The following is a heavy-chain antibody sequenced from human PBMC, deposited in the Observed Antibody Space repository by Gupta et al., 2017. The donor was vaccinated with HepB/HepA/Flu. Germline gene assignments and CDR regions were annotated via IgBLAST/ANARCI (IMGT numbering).Heavy chain of an antibody. CDR2: ISGSGGST. D-gene: IGHD2-15*01. CDR1: GFTFSSYA. V-gene: IGHV3-23*01. CDR3: AKDVCSGGSCYYFDY. Sequence: EVPLLESGGGLVQPGGSLRLSCAASGFTFSSYAMSWVRQAPGKGLEWVSAISGSGGSTYYADSVKGRFTISRDNSKNTLYLQMNSLRAEDTAVYYCAKDVCSGGSCYYFDYWGQGTLVTVSS. J-gene: IGHJ4*02.